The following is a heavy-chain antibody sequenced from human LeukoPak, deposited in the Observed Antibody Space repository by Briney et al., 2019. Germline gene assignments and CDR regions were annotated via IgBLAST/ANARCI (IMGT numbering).Heavy chain of an antibody. CDR3: AKDPRPYCSGGSCYFDY. D-gene: IGHD2-15*01. CDR1: GFTFSSYA. V-gene: IGHV3-23*01. Sequence: PGGSLRLSCAVSGFTFSSYAMSWVRQAPGKGLEWVSAISGSGGSTYYADPVKGRFTISRDNSKNTLYLQMNSLRAEDTAVYYCAKDPRPYCSGGSCYFDYWGQGTLVTVSS. CDR2: ISGSGGST. J-gene: IGHJ4*02.